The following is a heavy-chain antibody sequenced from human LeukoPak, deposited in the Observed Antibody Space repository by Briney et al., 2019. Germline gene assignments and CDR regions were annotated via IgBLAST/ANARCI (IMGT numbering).Heavy chain of an antibody. J-gene: IGHJ4*02. V-gene: IGHV4-34*01. CDR1: GGSFSGYY. CDR3: ARDPSTMVRGVLDY. Sequence: SETLSLTCAVYGGSFSGYYWSWIRQPPGKGLEWIGEINHSGSTNYNPSLKSRVTISVDTSKNQFSLKPSSVTAADTAVYYCARDPSTMVRGVLDYWGQGTLVTVSS. D-gene: IGHD3-10*01. CDR2: INHSGST.